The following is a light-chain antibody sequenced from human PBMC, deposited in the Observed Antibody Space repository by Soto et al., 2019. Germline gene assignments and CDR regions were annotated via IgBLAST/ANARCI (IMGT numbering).Light chain of an antibody. CDR1: SSDVGGYNY. J-gene: IGLJ1*01. Sequence: QSVLTQPASVSGSPGQSITISCTGTSSDVGGYNYVSWYQQQPGKAPKFMIYDVSNRPSGVSNRFSGSKSGNTASLTISGLQAEDEADHYCCSYTTSNTRQIVFGTG. CDR2: DVS. V-gene: IGLV2-14*01. CDR3: CSYTTSNTRQIV.